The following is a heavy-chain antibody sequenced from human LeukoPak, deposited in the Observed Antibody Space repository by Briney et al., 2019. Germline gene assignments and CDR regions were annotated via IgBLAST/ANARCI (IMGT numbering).Heavy chain of an antibody. J-gene: IGHJ4*02. CDR1: GFTVSSNY. CDR3: AKDSGRSEGYSDY. CDR2: IYSGGST. Sequence: TGGSLRLSCAASGFTVSSNYMSWVRQAPGKGLEWVSVIYSGGSTYYADSVKGRFTISRDNAKNSLYLQMNSLRAEDTALYYCAKDSGRSEGYSDYWGQGTLVTVSS. D-gene: IGHD5-12*01. V-gene: IGHV3-53*05.